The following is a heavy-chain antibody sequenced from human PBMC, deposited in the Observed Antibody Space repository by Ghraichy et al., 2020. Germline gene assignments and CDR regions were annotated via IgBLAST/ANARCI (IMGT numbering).Heavy chain of an antibody. V-gene: IGHV4-34*01. J-gene: IGHJ6*02. D-gene: IGHD3-16*01. CDR1: GGSFSDYY. CDR3: ARATIGDGMDV. CDR2: INHSGSS. Sequence: TLSLTCAVYGGSFSDYYWTWIGQPPGKGLEWIGEINHSGSSQYNPSLKSRVTISVNTSKKQFSLKLSSVTAADTALYYCARATIGDGMDVWGQGTTVTVSS.